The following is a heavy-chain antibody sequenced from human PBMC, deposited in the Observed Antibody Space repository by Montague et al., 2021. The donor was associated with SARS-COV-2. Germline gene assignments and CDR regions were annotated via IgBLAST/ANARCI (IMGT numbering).Heavy chain of an antibody. CDR3: AREAVEKRVRTRMTGRLEENYYYVLDV. V-gene: IGHV4-59*01. J-gene: IGHJ6*02. Sequence: SKTLSLTCTVSGGSISNYYWSWIRQPPGKGLEWIGYIYNGGSTNYNPSLRSRVTISVDPSEIQFSLRLSSVTAADTAVYYCAREAVEKRVRTRMTGRLEENYYYVLDVWGQGTTVIVSS. D-gene: IGHD3-3*01. CDR2: IYNGGST. CDR1: GGSISNYY.